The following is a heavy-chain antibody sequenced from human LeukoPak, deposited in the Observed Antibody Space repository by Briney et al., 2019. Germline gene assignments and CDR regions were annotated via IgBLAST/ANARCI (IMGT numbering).Heavy chain of an antibody. D-gene: IGHD3-22*01. CDR1: GFTFSNAW. J-gene: IGHJ4*02. CDR2: IKRKSDGGTT. Sequence: GGSLRLSCAASGFTFSNAWMSWVRQAPGKGLEGIGRIKRKSDGGTTDYAAPVEGRFTISRDDSKNTVYLQMNSLKTEDTAVYYCTTVGLSGYYDSRGYYYFDYWGQGTLVTVSS. V-gene: IGHV3-15*01. CDR3: TTVGLSGYYDSRGYYYFDY.